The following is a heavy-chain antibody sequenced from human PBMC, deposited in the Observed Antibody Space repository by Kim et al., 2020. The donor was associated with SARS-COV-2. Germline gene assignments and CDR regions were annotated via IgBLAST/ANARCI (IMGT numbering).Heavy chain of an antibody. J-gene: IGHJ4*02. Sequence: TYYIDTLKGRLTVSRDNSKNMVYLQMNSLGAEDTAVYYCVKAGPYYSASWGQGTLVTVSS. V-gene: IGHV3-23*01. CDR3: VKAGPYYSAS. CDR2: T.